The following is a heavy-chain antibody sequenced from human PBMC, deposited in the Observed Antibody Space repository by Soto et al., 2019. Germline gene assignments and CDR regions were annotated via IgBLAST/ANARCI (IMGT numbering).Heavy chain of an antibody. Sequence: GGSLRLSCAASGFTFDDYAMHWVRQAPGKGLEWVSGISWNSGSIGYADSVKGRFTISRDNAKNSLYLQMNSLRAEDTALYYCAKDMSELSMVATISFKHDAFDIWGQGTMVTVSS. J-gene: IGHJ3*02. CDR2: ISWNSGSI. CDR3: AKDMSELSMVATISFKHDAFDI. D-gene: IGHD5-12*01. CDR1: GFTFDDYA. V-gene: IGHV3-9*01.